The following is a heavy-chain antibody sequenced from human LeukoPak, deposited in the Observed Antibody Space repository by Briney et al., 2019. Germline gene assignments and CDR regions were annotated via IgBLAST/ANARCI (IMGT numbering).Heavy chain of an antibody. Sequence: GESLKISCKGSGYTFTTYWIGWVRQMPGKGLEWMGIIYPGDSDPRYSPSFQGQVTISADTSISTAYLQWSSLKASDTAMYYCARRYYYDSSGYYLAHDAFDIWGQGTMVTVSS. D-gene: IGHD3-22*01. CDR2: IYPGDSDP. CDR1: GYTFTTYW. J-gene: IGHJ3*02. V-gene: IGHV5-51*01. CDR3: ARRYYYDSSGYYLAHDAFDI.